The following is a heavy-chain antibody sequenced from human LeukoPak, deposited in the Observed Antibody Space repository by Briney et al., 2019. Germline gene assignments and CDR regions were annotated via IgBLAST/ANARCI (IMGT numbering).Heavy chain of an antibody. V-gene: IGHV3-30*04. D-gene: IGHD4-11*01. CDR3: AKKSTTVITYYFDY. CDR2: ISYDGSNK. J-gene: IGHJ4*02. Sequence: PGGSLRLSCAASGFTFSSCAMHWVRQATGKGREGVAVISYDGSNKYYADSVKGRFTISRDNPKNTLYLQMNSLRAEDTAVYYCAKKSTTVITYYFDYWGQGTLVTVSS. CDR1: GFTFSSCA.